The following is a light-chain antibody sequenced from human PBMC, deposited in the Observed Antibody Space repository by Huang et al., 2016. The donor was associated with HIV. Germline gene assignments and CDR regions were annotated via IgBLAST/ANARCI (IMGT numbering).Light chain of an antibody. Sequence: EIVLTQSPATLSLSPGERATLSCRASQTITSYLAWYQQKPGQAPRLLIYDASNRATGIPARFSGSGSRTDFTLTISSLEPEDFAVYYCQQRSNWPYTCGQGTKLEIK. V-gene: IGKV3-11*01. CDR3: QQRSNWPYT. J-gene: IGKJ2*01. CDR1: QTITSY. CDR2: DAS.